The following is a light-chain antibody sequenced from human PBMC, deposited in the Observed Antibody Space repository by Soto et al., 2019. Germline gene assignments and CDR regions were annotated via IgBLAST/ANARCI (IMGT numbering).Light chain of an antibody. Sequence: EIVLTQSPGTLSLSPGERATLSCRASQSVSSSYLAWYQQKPGQAPRLLIYGASNRATGIPDRFSGSGSGTDFTLTISRLEPEEFAVYYCQQYGSSPPCTFGQGTKLEIK. V-gene: IGKV3-20*01. CDR1: QSVSSSY. CDR2: GAS. CDR3: QQYGSSPPCT. J-gene: IGKJ2*02.